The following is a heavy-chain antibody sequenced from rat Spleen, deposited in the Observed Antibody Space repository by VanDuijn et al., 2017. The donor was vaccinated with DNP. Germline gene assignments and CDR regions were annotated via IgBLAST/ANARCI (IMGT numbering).Heavy chain of an antibody. CDR1: GFTLSNYG. CDR3: ARPWELGFAY. V-gene: IGHV5-19*01. D-gene: IGHD5-1*01. Sequence: EVQLVESGGGLVQPGRSLKLSCAASGFTLSNYGMHWIRQAPTKGLEWVASISPSGGSTYYGDSVKGRFTISRDNAKSTLYLQMNSLRSEDMATYYCARPWELGFAYWGQGTLATVSS. J-gene: IGHJ3*01. CDR2: ISPSGGST.